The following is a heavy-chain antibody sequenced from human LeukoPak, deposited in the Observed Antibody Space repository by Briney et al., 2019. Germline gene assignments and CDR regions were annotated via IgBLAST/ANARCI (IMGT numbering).Heavy chain of an antibody. CDR2: IYPGDFDT. D-gene: IGHD6-13*01. Sequence: GESLKISCKGSGYSFTNYWIAWVRQMPGKGLEWMGIIYPGDFDTRYSPSFQGQVTISADKSISTAYLQWSSLKASDTAMYYCARSRVARQLDAVDSWGQGTLVTVSS. J-gene: IGHJ4*02. CDR3: ARSRVARQLDAVDS. CDR1: GYSFTNYW. V-gene: IGHV5-51*01.